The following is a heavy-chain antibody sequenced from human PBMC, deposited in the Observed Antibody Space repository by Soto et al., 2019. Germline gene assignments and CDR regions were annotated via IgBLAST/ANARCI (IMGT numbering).Heavy chain of an antibody. D-gene: IGHD3-9*01. CDR3: AREQMGLRWFDWLSHYYYYGMAV. V-gene: IGHV1-18*01. Sequence: VKLSCQSSGYTFTSYGISWVRQAPGQGLEWMGWISAYNGNTNYAQKLQGRVTMTTDTSTSTAYMELRSLRSDDTAVYYCAREQMGLRWFDWLSHYYYYGMAVWGQRATVTVSS. CDR1: GYTFTSYG. CDR2: ISAYNGNT. J-gene: IGHJ6*02.